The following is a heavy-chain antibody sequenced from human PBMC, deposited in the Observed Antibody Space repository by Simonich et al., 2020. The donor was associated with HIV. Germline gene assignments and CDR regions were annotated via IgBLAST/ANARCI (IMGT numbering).Heavy chain of an antibody. J-gene: IGHJ4*02. CDR3: ARTGSAYNSGWYYSDY. CDR1: GGSFSDYY. D-gene: IGHD6-19*01. CDR2: INNSRST. Sequence: QVQLQQWGAGLLKPSETLSLTCAVYGGSFSDYYWTWIRQPPGKGLECIGEINNSRSTNYNPSPKSRVTISGDTSKNQFSLKVSSVTAADTAVYYCARTGSAYNSGWYYSDYWGQGTLVTVSS. V-gene: IGHV4-34*01.